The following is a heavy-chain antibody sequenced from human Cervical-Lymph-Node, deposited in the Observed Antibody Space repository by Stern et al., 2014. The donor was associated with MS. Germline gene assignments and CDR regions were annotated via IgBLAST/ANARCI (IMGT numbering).Heavy chain of an antibody. CDR2: IVPIFGRA. D-gene: IGHD4-23*01. CDR1: GATFSTNA. CDR3: AREHHGGNFAS. Sequence: QDQLVQSGAEVRKPWSSVKVSCKASGATFSTNAISWLRQAPGQGPEWMGAIVPIFGRANYVQKLRGRLTITADESASTAYMELRSLRSEDTAVYYCAREHHGGNFASWGQGTLVTVSS. J-gene: IGHJ5*02. V-gene: IGHV1-69*12.